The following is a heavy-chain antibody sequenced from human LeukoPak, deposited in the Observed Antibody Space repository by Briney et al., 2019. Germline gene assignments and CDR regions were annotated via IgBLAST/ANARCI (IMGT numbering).Heavy chain of an antibody. CDR3: SRTGRESSTSCYCLLGG. J-gene: IGHJ4*02. CDR2: IIPILGIA. D-gene: IGHD2-2*01. Sequence: SVKVSCKASGGTFSSYAIRWVRQAPGQGLEWMGRIIPILGIANYAQKFQGRVTITADKSTSTAYMELSSLRSEDTAVYYCSRTGRESSTSCYCLLGGGGQGTLVTVSS. CDR1: GGTFSSYA. V-gene: IGHV1-69*04.